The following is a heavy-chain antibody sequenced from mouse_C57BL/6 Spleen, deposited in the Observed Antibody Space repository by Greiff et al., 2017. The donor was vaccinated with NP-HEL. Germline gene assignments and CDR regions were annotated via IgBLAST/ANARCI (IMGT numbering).Heavy chain of an antibody. V-gene: IGHV5-16*01. CDR2: INYDGSST. CDR1: GFTFSDYY. D-gene: IGHD1-1*01. J-gene: IGHJ2*01. Sequence: EVMLVESEGGLVQPGSSMKLSCTASGFTFSDYYMAWVRQVPEKGLEWVANINYDGSSTYYLDSLKSRFIISRDNAKNILYLQMSRLKSEDTATYYCARKDYGSNSFDYWGQSTTLTVSS. CDR3: ARKDYGSNSFDY.